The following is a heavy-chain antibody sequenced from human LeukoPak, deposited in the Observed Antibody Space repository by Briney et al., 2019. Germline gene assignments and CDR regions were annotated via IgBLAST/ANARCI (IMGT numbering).Heavy chain of an antibody. J-gene: IGHJ6*02. D-gene: IGHD6-13*01. V-gene: IGHV4-4*07. Sequence: SETLSLTCTVSGGSISSFYWSWIRQPAGKGLEWIGRIYASGSTNYNPSLKSRVTMSVDTSKKQFSLKLTSVTAADTALYYCARNAHYSGSWFYYGMDVWGQGTTVTVSS. CDR2: IYASGST. CDR1: GGSISSFY. CDR3: ARNAHYSGSWFYYGMDV.